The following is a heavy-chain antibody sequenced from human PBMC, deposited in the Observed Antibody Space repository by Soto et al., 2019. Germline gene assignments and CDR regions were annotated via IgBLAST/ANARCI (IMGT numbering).Heavy chain of an antibody. J-gene: IGHJ4*02. CDR3: ARQIYDSDTGPNFQYYFDS. V-gene: IGHV5-10-1*01. CDR2: IDPSDSQT. D-gene: IGHD3-22*01. CDR1: GYSFAGYW. Sequence: GEPMKISCKGSGYSFAGYWITWVRQKPGKGLEWMGRIDPSDSQTYYSPSFRGHVTISVTKSITTVFLQWSSLRASDTAMYYCARQIYDSDTGPNFQYYFDSWGQGTPVTVSS.